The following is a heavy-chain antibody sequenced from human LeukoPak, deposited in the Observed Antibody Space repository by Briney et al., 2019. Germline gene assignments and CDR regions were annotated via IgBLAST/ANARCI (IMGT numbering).Heavy chain of an antibody. CDR3: ARHSTTVVTENWFDP. CDR1: GDSISSYY. Sequence: SETLSLTCSVSGDSISSYYWSWMRQPPGKRLEWIGYIYYSGSTNYTPSLKSRVTISVDTSKNQFSLKLSSVTAADTAVYYCARHSTTVVTENWFDPWGQGTLVTVSS. J-gene: IGHJ5*02. D-gene: IGHD4-23*01. CDR2: IYYSGST. V-gene: IGHV4-59*08.